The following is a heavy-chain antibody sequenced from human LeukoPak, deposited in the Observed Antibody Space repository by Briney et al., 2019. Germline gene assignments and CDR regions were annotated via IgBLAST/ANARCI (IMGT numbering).Heavy chain of an antibody. CDR2: IYHSGST. J-gene: IGHJ3*02. D-gene: IGHD3-9*01. Sequence: SETLSLTCAVSGYSISSGYYWGWIRQPPGKGLEWIGSIYHSGSTYYNPSLKSRVTISVDTSKNQFSLELSSVTAADTAVYYCARHVLRYFDWLFGPVDAFDIWGQGTMVTVSS. CDR3: ARHVLRYFDWLFGPVDAFDI. V-gene: IGHV4-38-2*01. CDR1: GYSISSGYY.